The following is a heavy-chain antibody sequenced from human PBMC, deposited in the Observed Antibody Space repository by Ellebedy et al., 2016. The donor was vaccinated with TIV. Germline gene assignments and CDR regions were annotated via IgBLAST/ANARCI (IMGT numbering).Heavy chain of an antibody. CDR3: ARRRGSGNSAPLDY. Sequence: GESLKISXKSSGSSFSSYWIDWVRQMPGKGLEWMGIIFPGDSETIYRPSFQGQVTFSVDKSISTVSLQWRSLKASDSAIYFCARRRGSGNSAPLDYWGQGTLVTVSS. J-gene: IGHJ4*02. D-gene: IGHD3-10*01. CDR2: IFPGDSET. CDR1: GSSFSSYW. V-gene: IGHV5-51*01.